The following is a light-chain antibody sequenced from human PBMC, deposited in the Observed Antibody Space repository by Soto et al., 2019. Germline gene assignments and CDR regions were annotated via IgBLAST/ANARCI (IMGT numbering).Light chain of an antibody. J-gene: IGKJ2*01. CDR2: GAS. CDR3: QQYDNVPT. Sequence: DIQMTQSPSSLSASVGDRVTITCQASQAINNDLLWYQQKPGQPPKLLIYGASILETGVPSRFSGSGSGNHFTCTITSRQPEDIATYYCQQYDNVPTFGQGTKLEMK. V-gene: IGKV1-33*01. CDR1: QAINND.